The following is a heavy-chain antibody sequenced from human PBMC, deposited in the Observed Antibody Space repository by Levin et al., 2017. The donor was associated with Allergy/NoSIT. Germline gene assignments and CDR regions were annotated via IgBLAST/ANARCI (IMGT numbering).Heavy chain of an antibody. Sequence: SETLSLTCTVSGGSISSSSYYWGWIRQPPGKGLEWIGSIYYSGSTYYNPSLKSRVTISVDTSKNQFSLKLSSVTAADTAVYYCARHSAVYYFDYWGQGTLVTVSS. V-gene: IGHV4-39*01. CDR2: IYYSGST. J-gene: IGHJ4*02. CDR1: GGSISSSSYY. D-gene: IGHD6-19*01. CDR3: ARHSAVYYFDY.